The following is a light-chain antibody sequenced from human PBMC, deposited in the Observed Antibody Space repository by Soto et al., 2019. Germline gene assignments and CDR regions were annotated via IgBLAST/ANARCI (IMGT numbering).Light chain of an antibody. CDR1: SSDVGSYNR. CDR3: NSYTTRTTYV. Sequence: QSGLTQPASVSGSPGQSVTISCTGSSSDVGSYNRVSWYQQPADTAPKLIIYDVSNRPSGVSDRFSGSKSGNTASLTISGLQAEDEADYYCNSYTTRTTYVFGTGTKVTVL. J-gene: IGLJ1*01. CDR2: DVS. V-gene: IGLV2-18*02.